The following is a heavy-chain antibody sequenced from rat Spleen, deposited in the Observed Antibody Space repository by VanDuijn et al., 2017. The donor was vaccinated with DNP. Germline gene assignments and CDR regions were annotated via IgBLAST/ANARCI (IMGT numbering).Heavy chain of an antibody. Sequence: EVLLVESDGGLVQPGRSLKLSCAVSGFTFSDYYMAWVRQAPAKGLEWVATLSYNGGTPYYRDSVKGRFTISRDNAQSTLYLQMNSLRSEDTATYYCTREGSSYIYYVMDAWGQGASVTVSS. V-gene: IGHV5-20*01. J-gene: IGHJ4*01. CDR3: TREGSSYIYYVMDA. CDR1: GFTFSDYY. D-gene: IGHD1-2*01. CDR2: LSYNGGTP.